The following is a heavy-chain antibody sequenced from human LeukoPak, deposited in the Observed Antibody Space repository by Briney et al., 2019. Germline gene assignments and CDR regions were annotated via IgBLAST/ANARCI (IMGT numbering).Heavy chain of an antibody. D-gene: IGHD2-8*01. CDR2: IKQDGSEK. V-gene: IGHV3-7*01. Sequence: GESLRLSCAASGFTFSSYWMSWVRQAPGKGLEWVANIKQDGSEKYYVGSVKGRFTISRDNAKNSLYLQMNNLGAEDTAVYYCATDPAPYCTSSTCDFDYWGQGTLVTVSS. CDR3: ATDPAPYCTSSTCDFDY. CDR1: GFTFSSYW. J-gene: IGHJ4*02.